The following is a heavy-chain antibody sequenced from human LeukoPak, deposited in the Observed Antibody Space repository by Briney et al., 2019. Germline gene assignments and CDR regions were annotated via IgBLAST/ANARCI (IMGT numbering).Heavy chain of an antibody. V-gene: IGHV3-74*01. CDR3: AELGITMIGGV. CDR2: IKSDGSST. J-gene: IGHJ6*04. D-gene: IGHD3-10*02. Sequence: GGSLRLSCTTSGFSFSGYWMHWVRQAPGKGLVWVSRIKSDGSSTTYADSVKGRFTISRDNARNTLYLQMNSLRAEDTAVYYCAELGITMIGGVWGKGTTVTISS. CDR1: GFSFSGYW.